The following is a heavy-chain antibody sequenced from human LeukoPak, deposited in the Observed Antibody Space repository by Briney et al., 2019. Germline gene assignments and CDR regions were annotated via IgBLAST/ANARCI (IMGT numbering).Heavy chain of an antibody. CDR1: GGSFSGYY. D-gene: IGHD6-13*01. V-gene: IGHV4-34*01. CDR3: ARDGQQLARYYFDY. Sequence: PSETLSLTCAVYGGSFSGYYWSWIRQPPGKGLEWIGEINHSGSTNYNPSLKSRVTISVDTSKNQFSLKLSSVTAADTAVYYCARDGQQLARYYFDYWGQGTLVTVSS. CDR2: INHSGST. J-gene: IGHJ4*02.